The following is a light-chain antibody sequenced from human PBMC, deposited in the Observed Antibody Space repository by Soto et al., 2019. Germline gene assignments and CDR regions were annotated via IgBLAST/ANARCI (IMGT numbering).Light chain of an antibody. J-gene: IGKJ4*01. CDR1: QSVSSY. V-gene: IGKV3-11*01. Sequence: IVLTQSTTTLSVSPGERATLSCRASQSVSSYLAWYQQKPGQAPRLLIYDASNRATGIPARFSGSGSGTDFTLTITSLEPEDFAVYYCQHRSNWLAFGGGTKVDIK. CDR2: DAS. CDR3: QHRSNWLA.